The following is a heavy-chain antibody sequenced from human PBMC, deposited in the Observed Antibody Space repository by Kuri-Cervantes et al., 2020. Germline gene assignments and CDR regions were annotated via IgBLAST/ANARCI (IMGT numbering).Heavy chain of an antibody. CDR2: IYHSGST. CDR1: GGSISSSNW. D-gene: IGHD6-6*01. J-gene: IGHJ4*02. CDR3: ARGKSMWGSSRGYFDY. V-gene: IGHV4-4*02. Sequence: GSLRLSCAVSGGSISSSNWWSWVRQPPGKGLEWIGEIYHSGSTNYNPSLKSRVTISVDKSKNQFSLKLSSVTAADTAVYYCARGKSMWGSSRGYFDYWGQGTLVTVSS.